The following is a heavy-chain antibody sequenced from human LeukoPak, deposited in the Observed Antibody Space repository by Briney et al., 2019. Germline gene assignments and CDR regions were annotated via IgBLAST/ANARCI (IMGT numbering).Heavy chain of an antibody. D-gene: IGHD6-13*01. CDR2: IYHSGST. CDR1: GGSISSSNW. J-gene: IGHJ4*02. V-gene: IGHV4-4*02. CDR3: ARARGWGGAYSSSLLISQSDDY. Sequence: SETLSLTCAVSGGSISSSNWWSWVRQPPGKGLEWIGEIYHSGSTNYNPSLKSRVTISVDKSKNQFSLKLSSVTAADTAVYYCARARGWGGAYSSSLLISQSDDYWGQGTLVTVSS.